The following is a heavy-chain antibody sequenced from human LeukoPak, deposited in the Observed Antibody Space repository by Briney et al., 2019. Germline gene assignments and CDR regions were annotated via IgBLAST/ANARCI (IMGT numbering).Heavy chain of an antibody. Sequence: GGSLRLSCAASGFTFSSYSMNWVRQAPGKGLEWVSSISSSSSYIYYADSVKGRFTISRDNAKNSLYLQMNSLRAEGTAVYYCARGTATRGYNWFDPWGQGTLVTVSS. D-gene: IGHD3-10*01. CDR3: ARGTATRGYNWFDP. CDR1: GFTFSSYS. CDR2: ISSSSSYI. V-gene: IGHV3-21*01. J-gene: IGHJ5*02.